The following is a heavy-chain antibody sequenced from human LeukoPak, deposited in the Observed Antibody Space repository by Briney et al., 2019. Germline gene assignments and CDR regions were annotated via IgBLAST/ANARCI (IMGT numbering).Heavy chain of an antibody. D-gene: IGHD2-21*02. Sequence: GGSLRLSCAASGFTFGSYWMSWVRQAPGKGLEWVANIKQDGSEKYYVDSVKGRFTISRDNAKNSLFLQMNSLRADDTAVYHCMMSLTAHHHYGLDVWGQGTTVTVSS. CDR2: IKQDGSEK. CDR3: MMSLTAHHHYGLDV. J-gene: IGHJ6*02. V-gene: IGHV3-7*02. CDR1: GFTFGSYW.